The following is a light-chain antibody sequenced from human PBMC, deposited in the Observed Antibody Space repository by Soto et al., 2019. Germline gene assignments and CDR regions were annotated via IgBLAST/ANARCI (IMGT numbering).Light chain of an antibody. CDR3: HQYDSSPMYT. V-gene: IGKV3-20*01. CDR2: ESS. J-gene: IGKJ2*01. Sequence: EVVLTQSPGTLSLSPGARATLSCRASQSVSSSYLAWYQQKPGQAPRLLIYESSNRATGIPDRFSGSGSGTAFTLTISRLEPEDFAVYYCHQYDSSPMYTFGQGTKLEIK. CDR1: QSVSSSY.